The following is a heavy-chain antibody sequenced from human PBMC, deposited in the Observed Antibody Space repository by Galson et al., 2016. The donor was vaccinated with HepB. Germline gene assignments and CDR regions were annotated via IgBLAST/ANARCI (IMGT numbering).Heavy chain of an antibody. D-gene: IGHD1-7*01. CDR3: ARDALPGITGTIES. Sequence: SLRLSCAASGFIFSDYGMNWVRQAPGKGLEWVSSISSSSSYIYYEGSLKGRFNIARDNAKNSLYLQMNSLTVDDTAGYYCARDALPGITGTIESWGQGTLLTVSS. CDR2: ISSSSSYI. V-gene: IGHV3-21*01. CDR1: GFIFSDYG. J-gene: IGHJ4*02.